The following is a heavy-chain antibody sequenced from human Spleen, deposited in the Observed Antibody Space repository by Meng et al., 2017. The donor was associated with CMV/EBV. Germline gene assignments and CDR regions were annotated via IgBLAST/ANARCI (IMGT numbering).Heavy chain of an antibody. CDR1: GGSISSRNW. D-gene: IGHD3-10*01. J-gene: IGHJ4*02. V-gene: IGHV4-4*02. Sequence: GSLRLSCAVSGGSISSRNWWSWVRQPPGKGLEWIGEIYHSGITNYSPSLKSRVTISIDKSKNQFSLKLSSVTAADTAVYYCARGLYYGSGSYYSYWGQGTPVTVSS. CDR3: ARGLYYGSGSYYSY. CDR2: IYHSGIT.